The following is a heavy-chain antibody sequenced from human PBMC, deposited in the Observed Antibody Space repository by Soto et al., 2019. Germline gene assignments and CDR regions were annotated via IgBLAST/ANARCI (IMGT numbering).Heavy chain of an antibody. D-gene: IGHD4-17*01. CDR1: GFTFSSDV. J-gene: IGHJ4*02. V-gene: IGHV3-23*01. CDR2: MRGNGERP. CDR3: AKGTVTTAIFDY. Sequence: EVQLLESGGGLVQPGGSLRLSCVASGFTFSSDVMSWVRQAPGKGLEWVSGMRGNGERPGYAESVKGRFTISRDNSKNTRSLKMYSLRDEDTAVEYCAKGTVTTAIFDYWGQGALVTVSS.